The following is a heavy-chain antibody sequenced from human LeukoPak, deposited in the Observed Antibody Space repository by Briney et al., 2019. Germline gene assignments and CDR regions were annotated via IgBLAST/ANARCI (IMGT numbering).Heavy chain of an antibody. CDR3: ARDPLSGRYAFDI. CDR2: ISSSSSYI. D-gene: IGHD2-8*02. Sequence: GGSLRLSCAASGFTFSSYSMNWVRQAPGKGLEWVSSISSSSSYIYYADSVKGRFTISRDNAKNSLYLQMNSLRAEDTAVYYCARDPLSGRYAFDIWGQGAMVTVSS. J-gene: IGHJ3*02. V-gene: IGHV3-21*01. CDR1: GFTFSSYS.